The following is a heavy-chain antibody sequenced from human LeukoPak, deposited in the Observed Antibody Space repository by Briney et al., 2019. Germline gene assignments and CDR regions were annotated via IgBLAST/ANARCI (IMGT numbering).Heavy chain of an antibody. CDR2: INHSGST. J-gene: IGHJ4*02. Sequence: PSETLSLTCAVYGGSFSGYYWSWIRQPPGKGLEWIGEINHSGSTNYNPSLKSRVTISVDTSKNQFSLKLSSVTAADTAVYYCARHSSMNQAPDFDYWGQGTLVTVSS. CDR1: GGSFSGYY. D-gene: IGHD1-14*01. CDR3: ARHSSMNQAPDFDY. V-gene: IGHV4-34*01.